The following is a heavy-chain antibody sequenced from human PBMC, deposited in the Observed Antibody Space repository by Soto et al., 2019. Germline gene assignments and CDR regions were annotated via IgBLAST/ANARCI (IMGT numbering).Heavy chain of an antibody. CDR3: ANGRADYYYGSGSRFDY. V-gene: IGHV3-23*01. CDR1: GFTFSSYA. J-gene: IGHJ4*02. Sequence: GGSLRLSCAASGFTFSSYAMSWVRQAPGKGLEWVSAISGSGGSTYYADSVKGRFTISRDNSKNTLYLQMNSLRAEDTAVYYCANGRADYYYGSGSRFDYWSQGTLVTVSS. D-gene: IGHD3-10*01. CDR2: ISGSGGST.